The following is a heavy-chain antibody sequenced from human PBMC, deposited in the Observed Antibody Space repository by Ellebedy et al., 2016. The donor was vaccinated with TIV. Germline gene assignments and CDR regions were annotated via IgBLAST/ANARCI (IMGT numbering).Heavy chain of an antibody. Sequence: GESLKISCAASGFSFRSYWMSWVRQAPGKGLEWVANIYQDGSDQYYVDSVKGRFTISRDNAHNSLFLQMNSLRAEDTAVYYCARRGSYGDYAVQVNSWFDPWGRGTLVTVSS. CDR3: ARRGSYGDYAVQVNSWFDP. CDR2: IYQDGSDQ. J-gene: IGHJ5*02. V-gene: IGHV3-7*01. D-gene: IGHD4-17*01. CDR1: GFSFRSYW.